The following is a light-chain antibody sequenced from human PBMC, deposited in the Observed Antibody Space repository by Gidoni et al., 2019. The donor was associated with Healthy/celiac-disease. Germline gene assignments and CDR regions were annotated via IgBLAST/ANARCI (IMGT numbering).Light chain of an antibody. J-gene: IGLJ2*01. CDR3: SSYAGSNNLV. Sequence: QSALTQPPSASGSPGQSATISCTGTSSDVGGDNYVSWYQQHPGKAPKLMIYEVSKRPSGVPDRFSGSKSGNTASLTVSGLQAEDEADYYCSSYAGSNNLVFGGGTKLTVL. CDR2: EVS. CDR1: SSDVGGDNY. V-gene: IGLV2-8*01.